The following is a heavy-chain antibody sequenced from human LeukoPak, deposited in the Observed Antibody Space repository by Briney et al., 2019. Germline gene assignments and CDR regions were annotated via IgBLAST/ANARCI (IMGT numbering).Heavy chain of an antibody. CDR1: GGSISSGGYY. D-gene: IGHD3-3*01. Sequence: PSETLSLTCTVSGGSISSGGYYWSWIRQPPGKGLEWIGYIYHSGSTYYNPSLKSRVTISVDRSKNQFSLKLGSVTAADTAVYYCARDRVPTIFGSSDAFDIWGQGTMVTVSS. J-gene: IGHJ3*02. V-gene: IGHV4-30-2*01. CDR3: ARDRVPTIFGSSDAFDI. CDR2: IYHSGST.